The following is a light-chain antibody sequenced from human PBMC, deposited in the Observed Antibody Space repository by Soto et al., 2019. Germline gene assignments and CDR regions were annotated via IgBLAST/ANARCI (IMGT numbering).Light chain of an antibody. CDR3: QHLNTCPFT. CDR2: GAS. CDR1: QSVSSSY. Sequence: EIVLTQSPGTLSLSPGERATLSCRASQSVSSSYLAWYQQKPGQAPRLLIYGASSRATGIPDRFSGSGSGTEFTLTISSLQPDDFATYYCQHLNTCPFTFGPGTKVEIK. V-gene: IGKV3-20*01. J-gene: IGKJ3*01.